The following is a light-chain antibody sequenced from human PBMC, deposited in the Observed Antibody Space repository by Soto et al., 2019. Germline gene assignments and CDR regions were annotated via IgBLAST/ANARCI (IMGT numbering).Light chain of an antibody. CDR2: RAS. V-gene: IGKV3-15*01. J-gene: IGKJ1*01. CDR1: QGVSNN. CDR3: QQYNSWPKM. Sequence: EIVMTQSPATLSVSPGERATLSCRASQGVSNNLAWYQQKPGQSPRLLIYRASTRATGIPARFSGSGSGTEFTLTISSLQSEDFAVYDCQQYNSWPKMFGQGTKVDIK.